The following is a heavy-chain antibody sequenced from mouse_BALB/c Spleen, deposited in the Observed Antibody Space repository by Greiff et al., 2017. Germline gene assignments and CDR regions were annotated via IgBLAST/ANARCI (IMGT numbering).Heavy chain of an antibody. V-gene: IGHV2-9*02. D-gene: IGHD1-2*01. J-gene: IGHJ3*01. CDR3: SQDITTAFAY. Sequence: QVQLKESGPGLVAPSQSLSITCTVSGFSLTSYGVHWVRQPPGKGLEWLGVIWAGGSTNYNSALMSRLSISKDNSKSQVFLKMNSPQTDDTAMYFLSQDITTAFAYRGQGTLVTVSA. CDR2: IWAGGST. CDR1: GFSLTSYG.